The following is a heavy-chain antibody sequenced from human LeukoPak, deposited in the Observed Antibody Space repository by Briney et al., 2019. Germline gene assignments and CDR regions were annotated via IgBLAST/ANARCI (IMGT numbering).Heavy chain of an antibody. CDR2: ISSSSSYI. Sequence: GGSLRLSCAASGLTFGSYSMNWVRQAPGKGLEWVSSISSSSSYIYYADSVKGRFTISRDNAKNSLYLQMNSLRAEDTAVYYCARAQYSSSWYYFDYWGQGTLVTVSS. CDR3: ARAQYSSSWYYFDY. V-gene: IGHV3-21*01. J-gene: IGHJ4*02. CDR1: GLTFGSYS. D-gene: IGHD6-13*01.